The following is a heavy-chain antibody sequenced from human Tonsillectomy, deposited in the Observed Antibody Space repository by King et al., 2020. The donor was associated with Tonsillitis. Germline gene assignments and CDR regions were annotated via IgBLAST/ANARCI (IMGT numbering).Heavy chain of an antibody. Sequence: VQLVESGGGVVQPGRSLRLSCAASGFTFSTYGIHWVRQAPGKGLEWVALISYDGSNKYYADPVRGRFTISRDTSKNTVYLQMSSLRAEDTAVYYCARAYYYDTSRTPDYWGQGTLITVSS. CDR3: ARAYYYDTSRTPDY. CDR2: ISYDGSNK. D-gene: IGHD3-22*01. J-gene: IGHJ4*02. CDR1: GFTFSTYG. V-gene: IGHV3-33*05.